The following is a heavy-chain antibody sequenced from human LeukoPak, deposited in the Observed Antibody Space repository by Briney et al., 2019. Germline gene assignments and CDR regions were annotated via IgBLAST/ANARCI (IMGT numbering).Heavy chain of an antibody. Sequence: GESLKISCKGSGYSFTSYWISWVRQMPGKGLEWMGRIDPSDSYTNYSPSFQGHVTISADKSISTAYLQWSSLKASDTAMYYCVDGLAAAGRPDYWGQGTLVTVSS. J-gene: IGHJ4*02. CDR1: GYSFTSYW. CDR3: VDGLAAAGRPDY. D-gene: IGHD6-13*01. CDR2: IDPSDSYT. V-gene: IGHV5-10-1*01.